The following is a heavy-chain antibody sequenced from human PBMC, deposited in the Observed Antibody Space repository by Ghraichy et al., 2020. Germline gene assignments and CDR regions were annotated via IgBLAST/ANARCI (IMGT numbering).Heavy chain of an antibody. CDR3: ARALYYDFWSGYYPYYYYGMDV. D-gene: IGHD3-3*01. Sequence: SETLSLTCTVSGGSISSYYWSWIRQPAGKGLEWIGRIYTSGSTNYNPSLKSRVTMSVDTSKNQFSLKLSSVTAADTAVYYCARALYYDFWSGYYPYYYYGMDVWGQGTTVTVSS. CDR2: IYTSGST. J-gene: IGHJ6*02. V-gene: IGHV4-4*07. CDR1: GGSISSYY.